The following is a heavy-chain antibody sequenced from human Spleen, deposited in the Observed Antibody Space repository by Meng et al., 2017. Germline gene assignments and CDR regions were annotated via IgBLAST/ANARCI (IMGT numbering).Heavy chain of an antibody. D-gene: IGHD2-2*01. CDR1: GDSVSSNRAA. Sequence: QVQLQQSGPGLVKHSQTLSLTCPISGDSVSSNRAAWNWIRQSPSRGLEWLGRTYYGSKWSHDYAVSVKSRITINADTSKNQFSLQLNSVTPGDTAVYYCARGFAPVAPGAFDYWGQGALVTVSS. J-gene: IGHJ4*02. CDR2: TYYGSKWSH. CDR3: ARGFAPVAPGAFDY. V-gene: IGHV6-1*01.